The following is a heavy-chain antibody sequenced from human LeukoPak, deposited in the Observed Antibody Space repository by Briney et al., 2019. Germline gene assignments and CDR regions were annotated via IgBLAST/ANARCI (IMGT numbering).Heavy chain of an antibody. CDR1: GYSISSGYY. Sequence: ASETLSLTCAVSGYSISSGYYWGWIQQPPGKGLEWIGSIYHSGSTYYNPSLKSRVTISVDTSKNQFSLKLSSVTAADTAVYYCARDRYYDILTGYYIKDAFDIWGQGTMVTVSS. CDR2: IYHSGST. D-gene: IGHD3-9*01. CDR3: ARDRYYDILTGYYIKDAFDI. J-gene: IGHJ3*02. V-gene: IGHV4-38-2*02.